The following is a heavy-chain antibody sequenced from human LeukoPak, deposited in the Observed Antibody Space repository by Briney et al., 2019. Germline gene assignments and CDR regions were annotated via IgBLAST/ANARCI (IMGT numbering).Heavy chain of an antibody. V-gene: IGHV1-2*06. CDR3: ARAPYYYDSSGLNY. J-gene: IGHJ4*02. CDR1: GYTFTGYY. Sequence: ASVKVSCKASGYTFTGYYMHWVRQAPGQGLEWMGRINPNSGGTNYAQKFQGRVTMTRDTSISTAYMELSRLRSGDTAAYYCARAPYYYDSSGLNYWGQGTLVTVSS. CDR2: INPNSGGT. D-gene: IGHD3-22*01.